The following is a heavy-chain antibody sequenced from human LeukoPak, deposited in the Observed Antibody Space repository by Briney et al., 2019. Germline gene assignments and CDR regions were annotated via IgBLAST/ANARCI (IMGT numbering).Heavy chain of an antibody. CDR1: GGSFSGYY. D-gene: IGHD3-22*01. V-gene: IGHV4-34*01. Sequence: PSETLSLTCAVYGGSFSGYYWSWIRQPPGKGLEWIGEINHSGSTNYNPPLKSRVTISVDTSKNQFSLKLSSVTAADTAVYYCARGDSFYDSSGLGYWGQGTLVTVSS. CDR3: ARGDSFYDSSGLGY. CDR2: INHSGST. J-gene: IGHJ4*02.